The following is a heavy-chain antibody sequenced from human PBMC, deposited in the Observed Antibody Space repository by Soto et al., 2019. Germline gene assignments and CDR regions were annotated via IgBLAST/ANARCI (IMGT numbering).Heavy chain of an antibody. CDR1: GFSLSNVRMS. CDR2: IFSNDEA. Sequence: QVTLKESGPVLVKPTETLTLTCTVSGFSLSNVRMSVSWIRQPPGKALEWLAHIFSNDEASYSTSLKSRVTISKDTTKSQVVLTITNMDPVDTATYYCARILVVYSSSSPYWYFDLWGRGTLVTVSS. V-gene: IGHV2-26*01. J-gene: IGHJ2*01. CDR3: ARILVVYSSSSPYWYFDL. D-gene: IGHD6-6*01.